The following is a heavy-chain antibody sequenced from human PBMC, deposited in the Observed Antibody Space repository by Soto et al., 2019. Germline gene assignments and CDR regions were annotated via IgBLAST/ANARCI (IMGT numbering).Heavy chain of an antibody. D-gene: IGHD2-15*01. CDR3: ARDGNPNVVVVAATRAYYGMDV. Sequence: QWQLWHPGPGGKKPGSSLKVSCKASGETFSSYAISWVRQAPGQGLEWMGGIIPTFVTATYAQKFQGRVTITADESTSTAYMELSSLRSEDTAVYFCARDGNPNVVVVAATRAYYGMDVWGQGTTVTVSS. J-gene: IGHJ6*02. CDR2: IIPTFVTA. CDR1: GETFSSYA. V-gene: IGHV1-69*01.